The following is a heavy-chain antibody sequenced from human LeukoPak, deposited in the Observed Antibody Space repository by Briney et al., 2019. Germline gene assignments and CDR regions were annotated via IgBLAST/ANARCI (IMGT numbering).Heavy chain of an antibody. Sequence: EGSLRLSCAASGFTFDDYGMSWVRQAPGKGLEWVSGINWNGGSTGYADSVKGRFTISRDNAKNSLYLQMNSRRAEDTALYYCAKNLAGDEASALDYWGQGTLVTVSS. CDR2: INWNGGST. CDR1: GFTFDDYG. V-gene: IGHV3-20*04. D-gene: IGHD7-27*01. CDR3: AKNLAGDEASALDY. J-gene: IGHJ4*02.